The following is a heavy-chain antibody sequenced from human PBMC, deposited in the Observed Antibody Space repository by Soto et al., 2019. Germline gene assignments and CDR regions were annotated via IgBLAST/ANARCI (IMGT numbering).Heavy chain of an antibody. CDR1: GFTFSNAW. CDR2: FKSKSDGGAT. D-gene: IGHD4-17*01. Sequence: EVQLVEYGGGLVKPGGSLRLSCAASGFTFSNAWMHWVRQAPGKGLGWVGRFKSKSDGGATDYSAPVKGRFTISRDDSKNTLFLQMNSLKTEDTAVYYCTTADYGDIITRDWFFDLGGRGTLVTVSS. CDR3: TTADYGDIITRDWFFDL. J-gene: IGHJ2*01. V-gene: IGHV3-15*07.